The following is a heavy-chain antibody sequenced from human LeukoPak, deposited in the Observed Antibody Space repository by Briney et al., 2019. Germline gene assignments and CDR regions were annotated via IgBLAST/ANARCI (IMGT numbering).Heavy chain of an antibody. CDR1: GYSISSGYY. CDR3: ASMPAGYYYDSSGYYYYYYYMDV. D-gene: IGHD3-22*01. CDR2: IYHSGST. Sequence: KPSQTLSLTCAVSGYSISSGYYWGWIRQPPGKGQEWIGGIYHSGSTYYNSSLKSRVTISVDTSKNQFSLKLSSVTAADTAVYYCASMPAGYYYDSSGYYYYYYYMDVWGKGTTVTVSS. V-gene: IGHV4-38-2*01. J-gene: IGHJ6*03.